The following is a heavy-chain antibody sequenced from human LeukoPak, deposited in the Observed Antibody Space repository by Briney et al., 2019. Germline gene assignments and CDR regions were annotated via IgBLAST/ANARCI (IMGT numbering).Heavy chain of an antibody. Sequence: AGGSLRLSCAASGFTFSSYAMSWVRQAPGKGLEWVSAISGSGGSTYYADSVKGRFTISRDNSKNTLYLQMNSLRAEDTAVYYCAKVFDYDILTGYYGEYYFDYWGQGTLVTVSS. J-gene: IGHJ4*02. CDR3: AKVFDYDILTGYYGEYYFDY. CDR2: ISGSGGST. D-gene: IGHD3-9*01. CDR1: GFTFSSYA. V-gene: IGHV3-23*01.